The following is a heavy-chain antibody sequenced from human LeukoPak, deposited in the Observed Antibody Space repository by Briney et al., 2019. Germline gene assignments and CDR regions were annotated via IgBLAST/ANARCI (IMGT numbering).Heavy chain of an antibody. D-gene: IGHD3-22*01. Sequence: PSETLSLTCTVSGGSTSSYYWSWIRQPPGKGLEWIGEISHGGSTNYNPSLKSRFTISVDTSKNQFSLKLSSVPAADTAVYYCARGSIYYDSSGYYYRNRGLFDYWGQGTLVTVSS. J-gene: IGHJ4*02. CDR1: GGSTSSYY. V-gene: IGHV4-34*01. CDR2: ISHGGST. CDR3: ARGSIYYDSSGYYYRNRGLFDY.